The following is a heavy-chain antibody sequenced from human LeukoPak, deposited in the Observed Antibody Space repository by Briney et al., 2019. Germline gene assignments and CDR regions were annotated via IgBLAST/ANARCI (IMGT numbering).Heavy chain of an antibody. CDR3: ARDRGYCSSTSCYDNH. Sequence: GGSPRLSCAASGFTFSSYWMHWVRQAPGKGLVWVSRINSDGSSTSYADSVKGRFTISRDNAKNTLYLQMNSLRAEDTAVYYCARDRGYCSSTSCYDNHWGQGTLVTVSS. CDR2: INSDGSST. CDR1: GFTFSSYW. J-gene: IGHJ5*02. D-gene: IGHD2-2*01. V-gene: IGHV3-74*01.